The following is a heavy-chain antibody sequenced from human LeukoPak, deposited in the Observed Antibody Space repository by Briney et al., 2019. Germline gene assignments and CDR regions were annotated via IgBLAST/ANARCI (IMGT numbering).Heavy chain of an antibody. V-gene: IGHV3-7*01. D-gene: IGHD2-15*01. Sequence: GGSLRLSCAASGFTFNAYYMGWVRQAPGKGLECVASISRDGNDVYYVDSVKGRFTISRDNAKNTLYLQMNSLRAEDTAVYYCARDQDYYFDYWGQGTLVTVSS. CDR3: ARDQDYYFDY. J-gene: IGHJ4*02. CDR1: GFTFNAYY. CDR2: ISRDGNDV.